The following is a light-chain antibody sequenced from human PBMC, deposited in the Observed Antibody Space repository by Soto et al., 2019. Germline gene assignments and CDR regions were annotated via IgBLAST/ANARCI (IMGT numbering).Light chain of an antibody. CDR2: DVT. V-gene: IGLV2-14*03. CDR1: STNVGGFNY. CDR3: SSYSSSTTHVV. J-gene: IGLJ2*01. Sequence: HSVLTQPAFVSGSPGRSVTISCNGTSTNVGGFNYVSWYQHLPGRAPKLIIYDVTNRPSGISYRFSASKSGRTASLTISGLQAEDEADYYCSSYSSSTTHVVFGGGTKVTGL.